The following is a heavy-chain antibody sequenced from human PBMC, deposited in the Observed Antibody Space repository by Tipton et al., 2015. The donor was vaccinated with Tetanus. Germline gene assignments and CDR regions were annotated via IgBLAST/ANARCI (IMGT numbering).Heavy chain of an antibody. J-gene: IGHJ4*02. D-gene: IGHD3-16*02. CDR2: INHSGST. CDR1: GGSFSGYY. V-gene: IGHV4-34*01. Sequence: TLSLTCAVYGGSFSGYYWSWIRQPPGKGLEWIGEINHSGSTNYNPSLKSRVTISVDTSKNQFSLKLSSVTAADTAVYYCARAFSPDYVWGSYRPRASYYFDYWGQGTLVTVSS. CDR3: ARAFSPDYVWGSYRPRASYYFDY.